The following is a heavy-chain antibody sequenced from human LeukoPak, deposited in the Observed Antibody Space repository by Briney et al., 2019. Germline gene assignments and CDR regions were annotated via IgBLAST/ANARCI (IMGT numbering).Heavy chain of an antibody. Sequence: ASVKVSCKASGYTFTSYGISWVLQAPGQGLEWMGWISAYNGNTNYAQKLQGRVTMTTDTSTSTAYMELRSLRSDDTAVYYCVRDLRGYSGYDPYNWFDPWGQGTLVTVSS. D-gene: IGHD5-12*01. CDR3: VRDLRGYSGYDPYNWFDP. CDR1: GYTFTSYG. CDR2: ISAYNGNT. V-gene: IGHV1-18*01. J-gene: IGHJ5*02.